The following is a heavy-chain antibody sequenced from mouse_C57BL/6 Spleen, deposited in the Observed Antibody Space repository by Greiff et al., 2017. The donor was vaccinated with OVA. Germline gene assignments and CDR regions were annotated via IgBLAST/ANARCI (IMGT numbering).Heavy chain of an antibody. CDR2: IDPETGGT. CDR1: GYTFTDYE. CDR3: TRRDGSSYVWYFDV. Sequence: VQLQQSGAELVRPGASVTLSCKASGYTFTDYEMHWVKQTPVHGLEWIGAIDPETGGTAYNQKFKGKAILTADKSSSTAYMELRSLTSEDSAVYYCTRRDGSSYVWYFDVWGTGTTVTVSS. D-gene: IGHD1-1*01. V-gene: IGHV1-15*01. J-gene: IGHJ1*03.